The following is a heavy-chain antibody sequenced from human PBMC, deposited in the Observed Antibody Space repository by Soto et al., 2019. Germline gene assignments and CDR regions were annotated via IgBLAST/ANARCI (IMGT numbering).Heavy chain of an antibody. Sequence: SETLSLTCAVYGGSFSGYYWSWIRQPPGKGLEWIGEINHSGSTNYNPSLKSRVTIQVETSKNQFSLKLSSVTAADTAVYYCASRVHYDFWSGYYPLDYWGQGTLVTVSS. D-gene: IGHD3-3*01. V-gene: IGHV4-34*01. CDR2: INHSGST. CDR1: GGSFSGYY. J-gene: IGHJ4*02. CDR3: ASRVHYDFWSGYYPLDY.